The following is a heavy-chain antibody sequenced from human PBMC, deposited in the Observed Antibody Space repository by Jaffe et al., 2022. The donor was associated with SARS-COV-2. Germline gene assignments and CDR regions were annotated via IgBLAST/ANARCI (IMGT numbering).Heavy chain of an antibody. Sequence: EVQLVQSGAEVKKPGESLKISCKASGYTFTNYWIGWVRQMPGKGPEWMGIIYPGDSDTRYSPSFQGQVTISADKSISTAFLQWSSLKASDTAMYYCARQYYDSSGQYGMDVWGQGTTVTVSS. J-gene: IGHJ6*02. CDR3: ARQYYDSSGQYGMDV. CDR2: IYPGDSDT. D-gene: IGHD3-22*01. CDR1: GYTFTNYW. V-gene: IGHV5-51*01.